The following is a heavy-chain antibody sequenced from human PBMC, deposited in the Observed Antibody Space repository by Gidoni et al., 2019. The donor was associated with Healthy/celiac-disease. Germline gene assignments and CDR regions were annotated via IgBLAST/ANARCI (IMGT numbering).Heavy chain of an antibody. Sequence: EVQLLESGGGLVQPGGSLRLSCSASGFTFSSYAISWVRQAPGKRLEWVSAISGSGGSTYYADSVKGRFTISRDNSKNTLYLQMNSLRAEDTAVYYCAKVAQKGWWMDVWGQGTTVTVSS. J-gene: IGHJ6*02. CDR1: GFTFSSYA. D-gene: IGHD2-8*02. V-gene: IGHV3-23*01. CDR2: ISGSGGST. CDR3: AKVAQKGWWMDV.